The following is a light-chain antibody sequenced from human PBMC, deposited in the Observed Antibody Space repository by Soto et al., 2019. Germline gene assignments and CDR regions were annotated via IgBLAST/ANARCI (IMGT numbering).Light chain of an antibody. CDR3: QQYHNWPPVT. V-gene: IGKV3-15*01. CDR1: QSVSSN. CDR2: GAS. J-gene: IGKJ2*01. Sequence: EIVMTQSPATLSVSPGERATLSCRASQSVSSNLAWYQQKPGQAPRLLIYGASTRATGIPARFSVSGSGTEFTLTISSLQSEDFAVYYCQQYHNWPPVTFGQGTKLEIK.